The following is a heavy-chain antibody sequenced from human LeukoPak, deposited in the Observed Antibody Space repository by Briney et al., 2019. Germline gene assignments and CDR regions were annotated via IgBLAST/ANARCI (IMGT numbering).Heavy chain of an antibody. V-gene: IGHV4-39*07. J-gene: IGHJ4*02. Sequence: SETLSLTCTVSGGSISSSSYYWGWIRQPPGKGLEWIGSIYYSGSTYYNPSLKSRVTISVDTSKNQFSLKLSSVTAADTAVYYCARSGAYSGYDWYFDYWGQGTLVTVSS. CDR1: GGSISSSSYY. CDR2: IYYSGST. CDR3: ARSGAYSGYDWYFDY. D-gene: IGHD5-12*01.